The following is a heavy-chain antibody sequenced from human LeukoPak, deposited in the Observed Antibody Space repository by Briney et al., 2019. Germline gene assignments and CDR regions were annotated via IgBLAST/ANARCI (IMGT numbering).Heavy chain of an antibody. D-gene: IGHD1-26*01. CDR1: GYTFTGHY. J-gene: IGHJ4*02. CDR2: INPNSGGT. V-gene: IGHV1-2*02. CDR3: ADSVGATDTFDY. Sequence: ASVKVSCKASGYTFTGHYMHWVRQAPGQGLEWMGWINPNSGGTNYAQKFQGRVTMTRDTSISTAYMELSRLRSDDTAVYYCADSVGATDTFDYWGQGTLVTVSS.